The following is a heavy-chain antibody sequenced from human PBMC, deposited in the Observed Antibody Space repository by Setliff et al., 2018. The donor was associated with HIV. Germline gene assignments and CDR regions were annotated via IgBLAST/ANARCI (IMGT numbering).Heavy chain of an antibody. CDR2: IYTSGST. CDR1: GGSISSYY. J-gene: IGHJ4*01. CDR3: ARGLSSQTYWGTRPLGLAY. D-gene: IGHD2-2*01. V-gene: IGHV4-4*08. Sequence: PSETLSLTCTVSGGSISSYYWSWIRQPPGKGLEWIGSIYTSGSTNYNPSLKSRLTISLDTKNQFSLKLSSVTAADTAVYYCARGLSSQTYWGTRPLGLAYWGQGSLVTVSS.